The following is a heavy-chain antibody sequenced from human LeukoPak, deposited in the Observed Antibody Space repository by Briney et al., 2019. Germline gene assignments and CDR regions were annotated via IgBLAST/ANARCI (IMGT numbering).Heavy chain of an antibody. D-gene: IGHD6-6*01. CDR2: MNPDGSVK. CDR3: ARGTQAAPGTDY. J-gene: IGHJ4*02. CDR1: GFTFRGYW. Sequence: GGSLRLSCAGSGFTFRGYWMDWVRQAPGKGLEWVANMNPDGSVKHYADSLKGRFIISRDNAKSSLYLQMNSLRVEDTALYYCARGTQAAPGTDYWGQGAQPPSP. V-gene: IGHV3-7*01.